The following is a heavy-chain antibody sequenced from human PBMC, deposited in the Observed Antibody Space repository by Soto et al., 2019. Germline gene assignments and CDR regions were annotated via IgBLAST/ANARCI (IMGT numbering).Heavy chain of an antibody. D-gene: IGHD2-21*01. CDR3: ARSRRLLLNY. Sequence: QVQLQQWGAGLLKPSETLSLTCAVYGGSFSGYYWSWIRQPPGKGLEWIGEINHSGSTNYNPSLKRRVTIPVDTSKNQFSLKLSSVTAADTSVYYCARSRRLLLNYWGQGTLVTVSS. V-gene: IGHV4-34*01. CDR2: INHSGST. J-gene: IGHJ4*02. CDR1: GGSFSGYY.